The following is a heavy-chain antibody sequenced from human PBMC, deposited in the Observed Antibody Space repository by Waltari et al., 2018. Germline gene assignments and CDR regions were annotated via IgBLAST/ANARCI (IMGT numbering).Heavy chain of an antibody. CDR2: ISYDGSNK. J-gene: IGHJ1*01. CDR3: AKENGGYFQH. D-gene: IGHD3-10*01. Sequence: QVQLVESGGGVVQPGRSLRLSCAASGFTFSSYGMHWGRQAPGKGVEWVAVISYDGSNKYYADSVKGRFTISRDNSKNTLYLQMNSLRAEDTAVYYCAKENGGYFQHWGQGTLVTVSS. CDR1: GFTFSSYG. V-gene: IGHV3-30*18.